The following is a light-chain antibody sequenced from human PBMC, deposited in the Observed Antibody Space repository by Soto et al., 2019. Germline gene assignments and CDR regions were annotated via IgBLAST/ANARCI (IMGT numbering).Light chain of an antibody. Sequence: DVQMTQSPSSLSASVGDRVTITCRASESISNDLHWYQQKPGKATKILIYAAYTLQSGVPSRFSGSGSGTYFTLTISSVQPEDFATYDCQQSYNASPYTFGQGTKLHIK. CDR3: QQSYNASPYT. CDR1: ESISND. CDR2: AAY. J-gene: IGKJ2*01. V-gene: IGKV1-39*01.